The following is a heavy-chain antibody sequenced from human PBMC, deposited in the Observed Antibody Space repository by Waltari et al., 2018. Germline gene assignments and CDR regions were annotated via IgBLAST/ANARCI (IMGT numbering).Heavy chain of an antibody. D-gene: IGHD6-19*01. CDR3: ARDGLYSSGWYGPEG. J-gene: IGHJ4*02. V-gene: IGHV1-69*01. CDR1: GGTFSRYA. Sequence: QVQLVQSGAEVKKPGSSVKVSCKASGGTFSRYAISWVRQAPGQGLEWMGGIIPIFGTANYAQKFQGRVTITADESTSTAYMELSSLRSEDTAVYYCARDGLYSSGWYGPEGWGQGTLVTVSS. CDR2: IIPIFGTA.